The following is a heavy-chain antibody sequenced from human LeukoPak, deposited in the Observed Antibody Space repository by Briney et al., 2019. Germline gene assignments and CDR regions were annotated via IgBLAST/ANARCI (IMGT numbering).Heavy chain of an antibody. J-gene: IGHJ4*02. V-gene: IGHV4-39*01. D-gene: IGHD5-24*01. CDR3: ARGPPWVGREVATIPVLRYFDY. Sequence: SETLSLTCTVSGGSISSSSYYWGWIRQPPGQGLEWIGSIYYSGSTYYNPSLKSRVTISVDTSKNQFSLKLSSVTAADTAVYYCARGPPWVGREVATIPVLRYFDYWGQGTLVTVSS. CDR1: GGSISSSSYY. CDR2: IYYSGST.